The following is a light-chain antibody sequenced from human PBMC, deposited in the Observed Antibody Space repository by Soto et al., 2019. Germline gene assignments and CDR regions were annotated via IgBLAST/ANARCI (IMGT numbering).Light chain of an antibody. CDR3: QQYDNSPLT. Sequence: EIVLTQSPCTLSLSPGERATLSCRPCQSVSSSYLAWYQQKPGQAPRLLIYGASSRAAGIADRFSGSGSGADFTLTISRLEPEDFAVYYCQQYDNSPLTFGGGTKVDIK. CDR1: QSVSSSY. J-gene: IGKJ4*01. CDR2: GAS. V-gene: IGKV3-20*01.